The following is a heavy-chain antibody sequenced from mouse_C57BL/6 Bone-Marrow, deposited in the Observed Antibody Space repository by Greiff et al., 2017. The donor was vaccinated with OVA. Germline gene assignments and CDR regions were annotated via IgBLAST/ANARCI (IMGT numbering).Heavy chain of an antibody. CDR2: IYPGDGDT. CDR1: GYAFSNYW. V-gene: IGHV1-80*01. J-gene: IGHJ2*01. CDR3: ARHEEPITTVGYYFDY. D-gene: IGHD1-1*01. Sequence: VKLQESGAELVKPEASVKISCKASGYAFSNYWMNWVKQRPGQGLEWIGQIYPGDGDTNYNGKFKGKATLTADKSSSTVYMELSRLTSEDSAVYFCARHEEPITTVGYYFDYWGQGTTLTVSS.